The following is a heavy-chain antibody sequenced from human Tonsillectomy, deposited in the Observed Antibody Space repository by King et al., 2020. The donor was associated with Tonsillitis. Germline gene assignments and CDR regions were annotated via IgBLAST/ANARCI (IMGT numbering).Heavy chain of an antibody. D-gene: IGHD3-10*01. J-gene: IGHJ2*01. CDR3: ARIRGGSGSPIPPYWYFAL. Sequence: VQLQESGTGLVKPSETLSLTCTVSGGSISSYYWSWIRQPPGKGLEWIGYIYYSGSTNYNPSLKSRVTISVDTSKNQFSLKLSSVTAADTAVYYCARIRGGSGSPIPPYWYFALWGRGTLVTVSS. V-gene: IGHV4-59*01. CDR1: GGSISSYY. CDR2: IYYSGST.